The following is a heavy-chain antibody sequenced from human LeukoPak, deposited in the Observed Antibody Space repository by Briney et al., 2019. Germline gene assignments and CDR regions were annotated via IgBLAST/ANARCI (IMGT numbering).Heavy chain of an antibody. Sequence: SQTLSLTCAISGDSVSTISASWNWIRQFPSRGLEWLGRTYYRSKWYNEYPVSVKSRITINPDTSKNQFSLQLNSVIPEDTAVYYCTRAHLRGFDYWGQGTLVTVSS. CDR3: TRAHLRGFDY. V-gene: IGHV6-1*01. CDR1: GDSVSTISAS. CDR2: TYYRSKWYN. J-gene: IGHJ4*02.